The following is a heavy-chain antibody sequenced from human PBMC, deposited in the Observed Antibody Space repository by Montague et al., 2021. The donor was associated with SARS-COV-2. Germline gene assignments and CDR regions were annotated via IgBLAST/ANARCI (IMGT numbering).Heavy chain of an antibody. CDR2: VYYSGRS. J-gene: IGHJ4*02. CDR3: ARSLDPSGTYYLPY. V-gene: IGHV4-59*01. D-gene: IGHD3-10*01. CDR1: GDSISTSY. Sequence: SETLSLTCTVSGDSISTSYWAWIRQPPGTGLGWIGYVYYSGRSSYNSSLKSRVTIAVDTSKNKVSLNLRSVTAADTAVYYCARSLDPSGTYYLPYWGQGTLVTVSS.